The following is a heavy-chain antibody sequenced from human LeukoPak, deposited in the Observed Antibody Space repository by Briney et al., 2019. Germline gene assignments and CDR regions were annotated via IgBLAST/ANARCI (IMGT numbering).Heavy chain of an antibody. J-gene: IGHJ4*02. CDR2: IKKDGNEE. Sequence: GGSLRLSCAASGFTFRDYWMSWVRQAPGKGLEWVASIKKDGNEEFYLDSVRGRFTISRDNAKNSLFLQMHSLRAEDTAVYYCARAQLGWLLPTDQFPFDSWGQGTLVPVSS. CDR1: GFTFRDYW. D-gene: IGHD2-21*02. V-gene: IGHV3-7*01. CDR3: ARAQLGWLLPTDQFPFDS.